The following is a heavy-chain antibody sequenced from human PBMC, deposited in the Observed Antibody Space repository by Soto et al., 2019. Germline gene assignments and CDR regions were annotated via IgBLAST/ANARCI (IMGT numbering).Heavy chain of an antibody. J-gene: IGHJ5*02. CDR2: ISTYSGDT. CDR3: SRHHGPTTSDNWFYP. CDR1: GYTFFTYD. Sequence: QVHLVQSGVEVKTPGASVRVSCQASGYTFFTYDISWVRQAPGQGLEWMGWISTYSGDTKYAQKFQGRVTMNTDTSTTTAYLELRSLRSDDTAVYYCSRHHGPTTSDNWFYPWGQGTLVNVSS. D-gene: IGHD5-12*01. V-gene: IGHV1-18*01.